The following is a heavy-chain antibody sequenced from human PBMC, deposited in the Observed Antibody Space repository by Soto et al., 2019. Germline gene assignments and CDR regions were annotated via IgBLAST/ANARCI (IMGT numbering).Heavy chain of an antibody. J-gene: IGHJ4*02. V-gene: IGHV3-64*01. CDR2: LSSNGGST. CDR3: ARGRSGFYYFDY. Sequence: GGSLRLSCAASGITLRSYAMHWVRQAPGKGLEYVSGLSSNGGSTYYANSVKGRFTISRDNSKNTLYLQMGSLRAEDMAVYYCARGRSGFYYFDYWGQGSLVTVSS. CDR1: GITLRSYA. D-gene: IGHD3-10*01.